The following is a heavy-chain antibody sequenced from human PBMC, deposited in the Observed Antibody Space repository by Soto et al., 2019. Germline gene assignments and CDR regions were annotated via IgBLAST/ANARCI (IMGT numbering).Heavy chain of an antibody. Sequence: GASVKVSCKVSGYTLTELSMHWVRQAPGKGLEWMGGFDPEDGETIYAQKFQGRVTMTEDTSTDTAYMELRSVTAADTAVYYCASDRSSGWDQGYGMDVWGQGTTVTVSS. D-gene: IGHD6-19*01. CDR1: GYTLTELS. V-gene: IGHV1-24*01. J-gene: IGHJ6*02. CDR2: FDPEDGET. CDR3: ASDRSSGWDQGYGMDV.